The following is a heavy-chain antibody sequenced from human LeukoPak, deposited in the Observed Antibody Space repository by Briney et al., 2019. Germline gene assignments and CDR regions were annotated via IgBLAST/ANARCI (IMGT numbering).Heavy chain of an antibody. V-gene: IGHV3-48*04. Sequence: GGSLRLSCVASGFTLSGHSINWVRQPPGKELAWVSCVSRSGTIEFYADSVKGRFAISRENGKNALYLQMNSLRAEDTAVYYCARDSGRYCTIDSCYTDFDYWGRGTLVSVSS. CDR1: GFTLSGHS. CDR2: VSRSGTIE. D-gene: IGHD2-2*02. J-gene: IGHJ4*01. CDR3: ARDSGRYCTIDSCYTDFDY.